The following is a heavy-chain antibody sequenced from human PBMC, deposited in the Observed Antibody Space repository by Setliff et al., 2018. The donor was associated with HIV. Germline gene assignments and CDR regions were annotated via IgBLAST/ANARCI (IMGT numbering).Heavy chain of an antibody. D-gene: IGHD4-4*01. V-gene: IGHV1-18*04. CDR3: ARDTELAYVDY. CDR2: ISTYSDET. J-gene: IGHJ4*02. CDR1: GYTFTGYY. Sequence: GASVKVSCKASGYTFTGYYMHWVRQAPGQGLEWMGWISTYSDETSYSQNLQGRLTMTTDTSTGTAYMELRSLRSDDTAVYYCARDTELAYVDYWGQGTLVTVSS.